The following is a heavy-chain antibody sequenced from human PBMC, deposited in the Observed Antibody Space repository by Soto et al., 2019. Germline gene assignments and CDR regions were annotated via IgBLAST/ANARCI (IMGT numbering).Heavy chain of an antibody. Sequence: GSLRLSRSASGFTFSSYGMHWVPPAPGKGLEWVAVIWYDGSNKYYAASVKGRFTISRDNSKNTLYLQMNSLRAEDTAVYYCASAVAVDRDYYYYYGMDVWGQGTTVTVSS. V-gene: IGHV3-33*08. J-gene: IGHJ6*02. CDR2: IWYDGSNK. D-gene: IGHD6-19*01. CDR3: ASAVAVDRDYYYYYGMDV. CDR1: GFTFSSYG.